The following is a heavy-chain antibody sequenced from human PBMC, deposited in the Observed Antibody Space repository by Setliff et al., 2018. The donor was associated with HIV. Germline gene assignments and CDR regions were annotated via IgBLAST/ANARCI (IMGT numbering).Heavy chain of an antibody. CDR1: GFTFSDYA. CDR2: IHAGPGDT. CDR3: VFRLSNCANDCSAGS. Sequence: GGSLRLSCVASGFTFSDYAMNWVRQAPGKGLEWVSAIHAGPGDTYYADFVKGRFTISRDTSKNSLYLQMNSLRAEDTALYFWVFRLSNCANDCSAGSWGRGTLVTVSS. V-gene: IGHV3-23*01. J-gene: IGHJ5*02. D-gene: IGHD2-21*02.